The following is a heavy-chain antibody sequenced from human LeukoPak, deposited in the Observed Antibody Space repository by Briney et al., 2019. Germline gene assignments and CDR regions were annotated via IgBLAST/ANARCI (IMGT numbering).Heavy chain of an antibody. CDR2: IKQDGSEK. V-gene: IGHV3-7*01. CDR1: GFTFSSYW. D-gene: IGHD3-10*01. J-gene: IGHJ4*02. CDR3: ARDLRGSRLLWFGELSTFDY. Sequence: GGSLRLSCAASGFTFSSYWMSWVRQAPGKGLEWVANIKQDGSEKYYVDSVKGRFTISRDNAKNSLYLQMTSLRAEDTAVYYCARDLRGSRLLWFGELSTFDYWGQGTLVTVSS.